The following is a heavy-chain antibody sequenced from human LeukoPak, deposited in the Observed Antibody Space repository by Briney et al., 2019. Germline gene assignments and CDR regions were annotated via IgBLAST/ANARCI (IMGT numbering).Heavy chain of an antibody. CDR1: GGTFSSYA. CDR2: IIPIFGTA. Sequence: SVKVSCKASGGTFSSYAISWVRQAPGQGLEWMGGIIPIFGTANYAQKFQGRVTITTDESTSTAYMELSSLRSEDTAVYYCARDDYGGNSIDYWGQGTLVTVSS. V-gene: IGHV1-69*05. J-gene: IGHJ4*02. CDR3: ARDDYGGNSIDY. D-gene: IGHD4-23*01.